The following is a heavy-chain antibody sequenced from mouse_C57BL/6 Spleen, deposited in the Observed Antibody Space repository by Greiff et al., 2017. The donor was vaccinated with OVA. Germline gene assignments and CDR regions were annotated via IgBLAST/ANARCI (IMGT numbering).Heavy chain of an antibody. D-gene: IGHD1-1*01. V-gene: IGHV1-85*01. CDR1: GYTFTSYD. Sequence: QVQLQQSGPELVKPGASVKLSCKASGYTFTSYDINWVKQRPGQGLEWIGWIYPRDGSTKYNEKFKGKATLTVDTSSSTAYMELHSLTSEDSAVYFWARPRASYYYGSSYGYFDVWGTGTTVTVSS. CDR3: ARPRASYYYGSSYGYFDV. J-gene: IGHJ1*03. CDR2: IYPRDGST.